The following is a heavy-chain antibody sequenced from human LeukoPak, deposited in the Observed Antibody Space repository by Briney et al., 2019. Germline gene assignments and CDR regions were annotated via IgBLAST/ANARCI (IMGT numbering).Heavy chain of an antibody. CDR1: GFTFSSFG. D-gene: IGHD3-9*01. J-gene: IGHJ4*02. CDR2: IRSDGSNK. V-gene: IGHV3-30*02. CDR3: AKDRYIGYSDY. Sequence: GGSLRLSCVASGFTFSSFGMHWVRQAPGKGLEWVTFIRSDGSNKYYADSVKGRFTISRDNSKNTLYLQMNNLRAEDTAMYYCAKDRYIGYSDYWGQGTLVTVSS.